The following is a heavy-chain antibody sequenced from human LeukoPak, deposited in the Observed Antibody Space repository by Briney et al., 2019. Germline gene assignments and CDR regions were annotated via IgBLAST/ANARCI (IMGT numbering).Heavy chain of an antibody. D-gene: IGHD1-1*01. CDR3: ARESHETREDY. Sequence: ASVKVSCKASGYTYTSYGISWVRQAPGQGLEWMGWISANNGDTDYPPKLQDRVTMTTDTYTSTAYMELRSLRSDDTAMYYCARESHETREDYWGQGTLVTVSS. CDR2: ISANNGDT. V-gene: IGHV1-18*01. CDR1: GYTYTSYG. J-gene: IGHJ4*02.